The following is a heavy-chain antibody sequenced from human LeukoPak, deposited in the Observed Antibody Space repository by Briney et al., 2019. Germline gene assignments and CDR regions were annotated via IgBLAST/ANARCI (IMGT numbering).Heavy chain of an antibody. CDR1: GYTFSDYG. D-gene: IGHD5/OR15-5a*01. CDR2: ISGYNANT. J-gene: IGHJ4*02. V-gene: IGHV1-18*01. Sequence: ASVTVSCKASGYTFSDYGISWVRQAPGQGLEWLGWISGYNANTYYAHKFQGRVTMTTDTATNTAYLDLWSLRSDDTAVYYCSRDLEGIVSSPLLCDYWGQGTLVTVSS. CDR3: SRDLEGIVSSPLLCDY.